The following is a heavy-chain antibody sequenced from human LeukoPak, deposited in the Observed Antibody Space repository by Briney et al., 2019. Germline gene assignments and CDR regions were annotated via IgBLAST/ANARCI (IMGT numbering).Heavy chain of an antibody. Sequence: PSETLSLTCTVSGGSISSYYWSWIRQPPGEGLEWIGYIYYSGSTNFNPSLKSRVTISVDTSKNQFSLTLSCVTAADTAVYYCARLVLNYYGSGRQYYYMDAWGKRTTVTVSS. V-gene: IGHV4-59*01. CDR2: IYYSGST. J-gene: IGHJ6*03. D-gene: IGHD3-10*01. CDR3: ARLVLNYYGSGRQYYYMDA. CDR1: GGSISSYY.